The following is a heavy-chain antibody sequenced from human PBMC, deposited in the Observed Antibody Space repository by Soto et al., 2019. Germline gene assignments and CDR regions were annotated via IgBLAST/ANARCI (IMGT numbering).Heavy chain of an antibody. CDR2: FDPEDGET. CDR3: ATVVVQPAGWNASDI. V-gene: IGHV1-24*01. CDR1: GYTLTELA. J-gene: IGHJ3*02. Sequence: QVQLVESGAEVKKPGASVKVSCKVSGYTLTELAMHWVRQAPGKGLEWMGGFDPEDGETIYAQKFQGRVTMTEDTSTDTAYMELSSLRSEDTAVYYCATVVVQPAGWNASDIWSQGTMLTVSS. D-gene: IGHD2-2*01.